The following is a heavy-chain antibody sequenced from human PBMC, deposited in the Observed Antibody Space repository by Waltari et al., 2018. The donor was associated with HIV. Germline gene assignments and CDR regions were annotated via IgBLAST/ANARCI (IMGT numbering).Heavy chain of an antibody. D-gene: IGHD6-6*01. J-gene: IGHJ4*02. Sequence: QVQLVESGGGVVQPGTSLPLSRAVSGFTFNNFAIHWVRQSPGKGLEWLAVFWSDGVEISYADSVKGRFTISKDSSQKTLYLHLTSLRAEDTALYYCARGYSSSRWIPLYHWGRGTLVTVSS. CDR3: ARGYSSSRWIPLYH. V-gene: IGHV3-33*01. CDR2: FWSDGVEI. CDR1: GFTFNNFA.